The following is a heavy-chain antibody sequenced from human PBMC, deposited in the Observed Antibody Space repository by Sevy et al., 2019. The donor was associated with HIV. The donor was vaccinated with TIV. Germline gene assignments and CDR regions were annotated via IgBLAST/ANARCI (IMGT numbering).Heavy chain of an antibody. J-gene: IGHJ6*02. CDR1: GYTFTGYY. Sequence: ASVKVSCKASGYTFTGYYMHWVRQAPGQGLEWMGWINPNSGGTNYALKFQGRVTMTRDTSISTAYMELSRLRSDDTAVYYCASGTGPVSHYYYYGMDVWGQGTTVTVSS. V-gene: IGHV1-2*02. CDR3: ASGTGPVSHYYYYGMDV. D-gene: IGHD7-27*01. CDR2: INPNSGGT.